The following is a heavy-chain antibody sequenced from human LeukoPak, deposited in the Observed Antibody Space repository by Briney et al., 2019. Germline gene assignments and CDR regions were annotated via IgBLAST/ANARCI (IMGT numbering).Heavy chain of an antibody. CDR1: GFTFSSYS. D-gene: IGHD6-19*01. J-gene: IGHJ4*02. V-gene: IGHV3-21*04. CDR2: ISSSSSYI. Sequence: PGGSLRLSCAASGFTFSSYSMNWVRQAPGKGLEWVSSISSSSSYIYYADSVKGRFTISRDNSKNTLYLQMNSLRAEDTAVYYCAKESGSSGWPTFFDYWGQGTLVTVSS. CDR3: AKESGSSGWPTFFDY.